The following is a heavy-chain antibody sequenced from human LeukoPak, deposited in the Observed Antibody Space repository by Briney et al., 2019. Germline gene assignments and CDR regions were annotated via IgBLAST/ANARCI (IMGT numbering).Heavy chain of an antibody. V-gene: IGHV4-59*01. Sequence: SETLSLTCTVSGGSISGYYWTWVRQPPGKGLEWIGYVHYNGGTSYNPSLESRVTMSADTSKNQFSLKLISVTAADTAVYYCARRRVVPAAIRNYYMDVWGKGTTVTVSS. J-gene: IGHJ6*03. CDR3: ARRRVVPAAIRNYYMDV. CDR2: VHYNGGT. D-gene: IGHD2-2*02. CDR1: GGSISGYY.